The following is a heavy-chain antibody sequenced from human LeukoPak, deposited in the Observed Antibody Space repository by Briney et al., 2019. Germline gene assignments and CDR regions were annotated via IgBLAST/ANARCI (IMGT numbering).Heavy chain of an antibody. CDR2: ISAYNGNT. CDR1: GYTFTSYG. Sequence: ASVKVSCKASGYTFTSYGISWVRQAPGQGLEWMGWISAYNGNTNDAQKLQGRVTMTTDTSTSTAYMELRSLRSDDTAVYYCARDPAPLYYYDSSGYLRDYWGQGTLVTVSS. CDR3: ARDPAPLYYYDSSGYLRDY. D-gene: IGHD3-22*01. J-gene: IGHJ4*02. V-gene: IGHV1-18*01.